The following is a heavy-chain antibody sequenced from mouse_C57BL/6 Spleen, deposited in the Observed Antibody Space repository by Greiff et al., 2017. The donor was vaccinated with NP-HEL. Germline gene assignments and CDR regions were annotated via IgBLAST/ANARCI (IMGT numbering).Heavy chain of an antibody. V-gene: IGHV5-17*01. CDR3: ARSNYYGSSYNYAMDY. D-gene: IGHD1-1*01. Sequence: EVNLVESGGGLVKPGGSLKLSCAASGFTFSDYGMHWVRQAPEKGLEWVAYISSGSSTIYYADTVKGRFTISRDNAKNTLFLQMTSLRSEDTAMYYCARSNYYGSSYNYAMDYWGQGTSVTVSS. J-gene: IGHJ4*01. CDR1: GFTFSDYG. CDR2: ISSGSSTI.